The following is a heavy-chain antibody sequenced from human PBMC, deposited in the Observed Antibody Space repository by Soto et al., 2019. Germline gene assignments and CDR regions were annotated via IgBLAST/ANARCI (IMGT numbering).Heavy chain of an antibody. V-gene: IGHV3-30*03. Sequence: QVQLVESGGGVVQPGRSLRLSCAASGFTFSSYGMHWVRQAPGKGLEWVAVISYDGSNKYYADSVKGRVTISRDNSKNTLYLQMNSLRAEDTAVYYCAGGVDLAYGMDVWGQGTTVTVSS. D-gene: IGHD6-25*01. J-gene: IGHJ6*02. CDR2: ISYDGSNK. CDR1: GFTFSSYG. CDR3: AGGVDLAYGMDV.